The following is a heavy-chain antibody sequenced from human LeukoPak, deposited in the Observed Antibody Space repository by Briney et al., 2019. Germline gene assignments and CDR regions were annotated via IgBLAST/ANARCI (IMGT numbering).Heavy chain of an antibody. J-gene: IGHJ3*01. Sequence: GGSLRLSCAASGFTFSNVWMSWVRQAPGKGLEWVGRIKSKTDGETTDYAASVKDRFSVSRDDSKDTLYLQMSSLKAEDTAIYYCTTNAGTYGIDVWGQGTMVTVSS. D-gene: IGHD1-26*01. CDR2: IKSKTDGETT. CDR1: GFTFSNVW. CDR3: TTNAGTYGIDV. V-gene: IGHV3-15*01.